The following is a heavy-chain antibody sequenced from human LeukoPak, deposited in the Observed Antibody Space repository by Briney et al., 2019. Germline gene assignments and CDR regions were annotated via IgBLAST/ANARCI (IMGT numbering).Heavy chain of an antibody. J-gene: IGHJ4*02. CDR2: IYSGGST. Sequence: GSLRLSCAASEFTISSNYMTWVRQAPGKGLEWVSIIYSGGSTYYADSVKGRFAIFRDNSKNTLYLQMNSLRAEDTAVYYCAREGEMGGALDYWGQGTLVTVSS. CDR3: AREGEMGGALDY. V-gene: IGHV3-53*01. CDR1: EFTISSNY. D-gene: IGHD5-24*01.